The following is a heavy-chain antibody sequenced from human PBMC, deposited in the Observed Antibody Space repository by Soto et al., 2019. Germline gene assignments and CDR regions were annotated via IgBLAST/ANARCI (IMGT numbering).Heavy chain of an antibody. CDR3: AREKDDSRGNTYFDY. CDR2: ISSRASTI. Sequence: QVQLVESGGGLVKPGGSLRLSCAASGFTFSDYYMTWIRQPPGKGLEWVSYISSRASTIYYADSLKGRFTISRDNAKNSLYLQMNSLRAEDTAVYYCAREKDDSRGNTYFDYWGQGTLVTVSS. D-gene: IGHD2-15*01. CDR1: GFTFSDYY. J-gene: IGHJ4*02. V-gene: IGHV3-11*01.